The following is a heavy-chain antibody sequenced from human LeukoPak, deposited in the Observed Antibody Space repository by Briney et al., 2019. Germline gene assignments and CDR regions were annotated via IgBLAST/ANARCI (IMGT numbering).Heavy chain of an antibody. CDR3: ARGYYDTLTNYPKNFDQ. Sequence: PSETLSLTCTVSGASISSYYWSWIRQPPGKGLEWIGYIFYSGSTYYNPSLRSRLTISVDTSKNQFSLKLSSVTAADTAVYYCARGYYDTLTNYPKNFDQWGQGTLVTVSS. J-gene: IGHJ4*02. CDR2: IFYSGST. V-gene: IGHV4-59*08. CDR1: GASISSYY. D-gene: IGHD3-9*01.